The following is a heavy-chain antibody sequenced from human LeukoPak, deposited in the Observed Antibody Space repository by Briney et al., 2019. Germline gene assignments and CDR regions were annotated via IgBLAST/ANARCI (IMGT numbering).Heavy chain of an antibody. J-gene: IGHJ4*02. CDR3: ARDRYGSGSYYSRDGDFDY. CDR1: GYTFTSYG. V-gene: IGHV1-18*01. CDR2: ISAYNGNT. D-gene: IGHD3-10*01. Sequence: ASVKVSCKASGYTFTSYGISWVRQAPGQGLEWIGWISAYNGNTNYAQKLQGRVTMTTDTSTSTAYMELRSLSSDDTAVYYCARDRYGSGSYYSRDGDFDYWGQGTLVTVSS.